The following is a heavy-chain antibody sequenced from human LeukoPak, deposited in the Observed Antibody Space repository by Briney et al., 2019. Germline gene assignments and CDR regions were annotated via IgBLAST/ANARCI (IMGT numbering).Heavy chain of an antibody. CDR2: IKQDGSEK. J-gene: IGHJ4*02. V-gene: IGHV3-7*04. CDR1: GFTFSSYW. Sequence: PGGSLRLSCTASGFTFSSYWMNWVRQAPGKGLEWVANIKQDGSEKYYVDSVKRRFTISRDNAKKSLYMQMNSLRAENTAVYYCARETEMANLDYWGQGTLVTVSS. D-gene: IGHD5-24*01. CDR3: ARETEMANLDY.